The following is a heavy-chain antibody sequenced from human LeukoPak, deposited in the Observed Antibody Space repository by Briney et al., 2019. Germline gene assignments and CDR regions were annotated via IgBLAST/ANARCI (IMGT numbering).Heavy chain of an antibody. Sequence: GGSLRLSCAASGFTFSNYWMSWVRQAPGKGLEWVANIKQDGSEKYCVDSVKGRFTISRDNSRSTLYLQMNSLRLDDTALYFCARDMIGGIPDYIDYWGQGTLVTLSS. V-gene: IGHV3-7*01. D-gene: IGHD3-16*01. CDR2: IKQDGSEK. J-gene: IGHJ4*02. CDR3: ARDMIGGIPDYIDY. CDR1: GFTFSNYW.